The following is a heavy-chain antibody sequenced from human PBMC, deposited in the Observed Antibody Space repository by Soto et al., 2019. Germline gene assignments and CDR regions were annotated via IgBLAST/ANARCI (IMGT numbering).Heavy chain of an antibody. D-gene: IGHD5-18*01. CDR1: GYTFYSHS. V-gene: IGHV1-18*01. CDR2: ISSDNGNT. Sequence: QAQLVRSGAEVKKPGASVKVSCKASGYTFYSHSISWVRQAPGQGLEWMGRISSDNGNTRYAQKFRGRVTMTTDTSTSTVYMELRNLRSDDTAVYYCARCIQQDYYYGMDVWGQGTTVTVSS. CDR3: ARCIQQDYYYGMDV. J-gene: IGHJ6*02.